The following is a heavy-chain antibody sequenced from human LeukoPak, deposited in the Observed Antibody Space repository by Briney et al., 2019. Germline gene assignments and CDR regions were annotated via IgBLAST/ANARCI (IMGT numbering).Heavy chain of an antibody. CDR3: AISYSSSWYGLEYFQH. D-gene: IGHD6-13*01. J-gene: IGHJ1*01. V-gene: IGHV4-59*01. Sequence: KTSETLSLTCTVSSGSISRNYWTWIRQPPGKGLEWIGYMYYSGSTNYNPSLKSRVTMSVDTSKNQFSLKLSSVTAADTAVYYCAISYSSSWYGLEYFQHWGQGTLVTVSS. CDR2: MYYSGST. CDR1: SGSISRNY.